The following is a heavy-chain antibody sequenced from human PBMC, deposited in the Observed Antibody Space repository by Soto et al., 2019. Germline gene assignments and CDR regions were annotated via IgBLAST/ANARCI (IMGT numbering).Heavy chain of an antibody. Sequence: ASVKVSCKASGYTFTSYGFSWVRQAPGQGLEWMGWISGYNGNTNYAQNLQDRVTMTRDTSTSTAYMELRSLRSDDTAVYYCARPTDFYYYAMDVWGQGTTVTVSS. CDR2: ISGYNGNT. V-gene: IGHV1-18*01. J-gene: IGHJ6*02. CDR3: ARPTDFYYYAMDV. CDR1: GYTFTSYG.